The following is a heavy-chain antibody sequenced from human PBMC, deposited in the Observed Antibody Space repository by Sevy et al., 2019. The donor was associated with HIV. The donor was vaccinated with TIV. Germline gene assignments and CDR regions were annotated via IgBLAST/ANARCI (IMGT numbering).Heavy chain of an antibody. D-gene: IGHD3-10*01. CDR3: VREGSLRYFDV. J-gene: IGHJ2*01. CDR2: ISDRGSTI. V-gene: IGHV3-11*01. CDR1: GFTFSDYY. Sequence: GGSLRLSCAASGFTFSDYYMSWIRQAPGRGLEWVSYISDRGSTIYYADSVKGRYTISRDNAKKSLFLQVNSLRAEDTAVYYCVREGSLRYFDVWGRGTLVTVSS.